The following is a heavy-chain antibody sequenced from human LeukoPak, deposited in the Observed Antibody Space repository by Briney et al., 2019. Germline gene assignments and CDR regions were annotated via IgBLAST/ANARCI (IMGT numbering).Heavy chain of an antibody. Sequence: SETLSLTCTVSGGSISSYYWSWIRQPPGKGLEWIGYIYYSGSTNYNPSLKSRVTISVDTSKNQFSLKLSSVTAADTAVYYCARQRGGYDSYFDYWGQGTLVTVSS. D-gene: IGHD5-12*01. CDR3: ARQRGGYDSYFDY. J-gene: IGHJ4*02. CDR2: IYYSGST. V-gene: IGHV4-59*08. CDR1: GGSISSYY.